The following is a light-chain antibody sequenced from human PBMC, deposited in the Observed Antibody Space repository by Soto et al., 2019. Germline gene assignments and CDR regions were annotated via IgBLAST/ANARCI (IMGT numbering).Light chain of an antibody. Sequence: QSALTQPASVSGSPGQSITISCTGTSSDVGGYNYASWYQQHPGKAPKRMIYDVSNRPSGVSNRFSGYKSGNTASLTISGIQAEDEADYCCSSYTSSSTLYVFGTGTKLTVL. CDR3: SSYTSSSTLYV. CDR2: DVS. CDR1: SSDVGGYNY. J-gene: IGLJ1*01. V-gene: IGLV2-14*01.